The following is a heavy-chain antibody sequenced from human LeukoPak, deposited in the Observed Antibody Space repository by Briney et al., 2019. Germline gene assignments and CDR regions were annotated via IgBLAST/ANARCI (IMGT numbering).Heavy chain of an antibody. CDR1: GGTISSGNFF. CDR2: ISYSGST. J-gene: IGHJ3*02. CDR3: AREVLTRQSDAFHI. V-gene: IGHV4-31*03. D-gene: IGHD4/OR15-4a*01. Sequence: PSQTLSLTCTVSGGTISSGNFFWSWLRQRPGKGLEWSGYISYSGSTYYNPSLKSRVTISVDTSKDQLSLKLSPVTAADTAVYYCAREVLTRQSDAFHIWGQGTMVTVSS.